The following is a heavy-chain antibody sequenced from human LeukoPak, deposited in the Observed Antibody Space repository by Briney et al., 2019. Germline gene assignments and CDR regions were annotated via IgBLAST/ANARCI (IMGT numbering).Heavy chain of an antibody. CDR3: TSPLGYCSGGSCYSYYYYGMDV. D-gene: IGHD2-15*01. J-gene: IGHJ6*04. CDR2: IRSKAYGGTT. CDR1: GFTFGDYA. V-gene: IGHV3-49*04. Sequence: GGSLRLSCTASGFTFGDYAMSWVRQAPGKGLEGVGFIRSKAYGGTTEYAASVKGTFTISRDDSKSIAYLQMNSLKTEDTAVYYCTSPLGYCSGGSCYSYYYYGMDVWGKGTTVTVSS.